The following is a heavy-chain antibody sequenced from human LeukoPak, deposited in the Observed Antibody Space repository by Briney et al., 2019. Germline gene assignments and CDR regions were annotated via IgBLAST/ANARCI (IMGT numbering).Heavy chain of an antibody. J-gene: IGHJ4*02. CDR1: GGSFSGYY. D-gene: IGHD3-22*01. V-gene: IGHV4-34*01. Sequence: SETLSLTCAVYGGSFSGYYWSWICQPPGKGLEWIGEINHSGSTNYNPSLKSRVTILVDTSKNQFSLKLSSVTAADTAVYYCARMTYYYDSSGSIWGQGTLVTVSS. CDR2: INHSGST. CDR3: ARMTYYYDSSGSI.